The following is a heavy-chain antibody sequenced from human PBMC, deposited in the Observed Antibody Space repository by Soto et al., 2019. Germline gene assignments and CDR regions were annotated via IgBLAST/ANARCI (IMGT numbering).Heavy chain of an antibody. CDR1: GGSISSGGYY. CDR2: IYYSGST. J-gene: IGHJ5*02. Sequence: PSETLSLTCTVSGGSISSGGYYWSWIRQHPGKGLEWIGYIYYSGSTYYNPSLKSRVTISVDTSKNQFSLKLSSVTAADTAVYYCARGSMAAAGTLSWGQGTLVTVSS. D-gene: IGHD6-13*01. V-gene: IGHV4-31*03. CDR3: ARGSMAAAGTLS.